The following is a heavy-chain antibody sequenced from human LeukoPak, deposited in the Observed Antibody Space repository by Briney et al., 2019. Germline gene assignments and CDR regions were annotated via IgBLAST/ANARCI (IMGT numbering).Heavy chain of an antibody. J-gene: IGHJ5*02. CDR2: IYYSGST. Sequence: PSETLSLTCTVSGGSISSGGYYWSWIPQHPGKGLEWIGYIYYSGSTYYNPALKSRVTISVDTSKNQFSLKLSSVTAADTAVYYCARGLSITMVRGAPPNCWFDPWGQGTLVTVSS. V-gene: IGHV4-31*03. D-gene: IGHD3-10*01. CDR3: ARGLSITMVRGAPPNCWFDP. CDR1: GGSISSGGYY.